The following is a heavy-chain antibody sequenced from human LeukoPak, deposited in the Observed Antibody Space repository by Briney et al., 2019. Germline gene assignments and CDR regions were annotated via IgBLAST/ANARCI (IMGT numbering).Heavy chain of an antibody. CDR2: ISAYSGNR. J-gene: IGHJ4*02. CDR3: AREGPGYSGYDVADY. D-gene: IGHD5-12*01. V-gene: IGHV1-18*01. Sequence: ASVKVSCKTSGYTFRNYGFSWVRQAPGQGLEWMGWISAYSGNRNYAQKLQGRVTMTTDTSTSTAYMELRSLRSDDTAVYYCAREGPGYSGYDVADYWGQGTLVTVSS. CDR1: GYTFRNYG.